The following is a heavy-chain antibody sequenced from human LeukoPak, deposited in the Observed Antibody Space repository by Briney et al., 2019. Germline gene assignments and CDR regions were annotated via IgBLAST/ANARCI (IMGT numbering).Heavy chain of an antibody. CDR3: AKEIAAAGTGDY. V-gene: IGHV3-23*01. D-gene: IGHD6-13*01. CDR2: ISGSGGST. CDR1: GFTFSSYS. Sequence: GGSLRLSCAASGFTFSSYSMNWVRQAPGKGLEWVSAISGSGGSTYYADSVKGRFTISRDNSKNTLYLQMNSLRAEDTAVYYCAKEIAAAGTGDYWGQGTLVTVSS. J-gene: IGHJ4*02.